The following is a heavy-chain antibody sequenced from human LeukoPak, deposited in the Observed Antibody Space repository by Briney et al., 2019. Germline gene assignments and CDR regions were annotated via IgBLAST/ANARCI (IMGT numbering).Heavy chain of an antibody. J-gene: IGHJ4*02. CDR1: GFTFSNYG. Sequence: GGSLRLSCAASGFTFSNYGMHWVRQAPGKGLEWGALIWNDGNNKYHADSVKGRFTISRDNSKNTLYLQMNSLRAEDTAVYYCAKTYYYGSGSYYHFDYWGQGTLVTVSS. CDR2: IWNDGNNK. D-gene: IGHD3-10*01. V-gene: IGHV3-33*06. CDR3: AKTYYYGSGSYYHFDY.